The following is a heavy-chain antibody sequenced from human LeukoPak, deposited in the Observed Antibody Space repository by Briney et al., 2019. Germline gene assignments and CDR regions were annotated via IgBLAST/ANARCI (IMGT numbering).Heavy chain of an antibody. D-gene: IGHD3-16*01. CDR2: IIPILGIA. CDR1: GGTFSSYA. V-gene: IGHV1-69*04. Sequence: SVEVSCKASGGTFSSYAISWVRQAPGQGLEWMGRIIPILGIANYAQKFQGRVTITADKSTSTAYMELSSLRSEDTAVYYCARVSTYPPSLYGMDVWGQGTTVTVSS. CDR3: ARVSTYPPSLYGMDV. J-gene: IGHJ6*02.